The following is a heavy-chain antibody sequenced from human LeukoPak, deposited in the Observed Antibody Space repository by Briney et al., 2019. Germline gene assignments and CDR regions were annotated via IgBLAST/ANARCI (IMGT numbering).Heavy chain of an antibody. CDR2: ISGSGGST. Sequence: GGSLRLSCAASGFTFSSYAMSWVRQPPGKGLEWVSAISGSGGSTYYADSVKGRFTISRDNSKNALYLKMNSLRAEDTAVYYCAKFVAYCGGDCYSPNWFDPWGQGTLVTVSS. D-gene: IGHD2-21*02. CDR1: GFTFSSYA. CDR3: AKFVAYCGGDCYSPNWFDP. V-gene: IGHV3-23*01. J-gene: IGHJ5*02.